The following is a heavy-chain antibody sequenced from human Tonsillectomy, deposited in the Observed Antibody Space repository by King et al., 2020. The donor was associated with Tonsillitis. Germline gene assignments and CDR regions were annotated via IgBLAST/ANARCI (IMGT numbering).Heavy chain of an antibody. CDR1: GFSLSNRG. J-gene: IGHJ2*01. Sequence: VQLVESGGGVVQPGTSLRLSCTASGFSLSNRGMHWVRLAPGKGLEWVAVIWADGSDKLYVDVVKGRFTISRDSPKNTLYLQMNNLRAEDTAVYYCARDMWSSSTSRYIDLWGRSTLVTVSS. V-gene: IGHV3-33*01. CDR2: IWADGSDK. CDR3: ARDMWSSSTSRYIDL. D-gene: IGHD6-19*01.